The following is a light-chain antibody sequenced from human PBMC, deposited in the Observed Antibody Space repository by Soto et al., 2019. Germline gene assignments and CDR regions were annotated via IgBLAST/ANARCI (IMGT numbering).Light chain of an antibody. Sequence: EIVLTQSPGTLSLSPGERATLSCRASQSVSSSSLAWYQQKRGQAPRLLIHGASSRATGIPDRFSGSGSGTDFTLTISDVQPEDFALYYCHQRQSWPRTFGQGTKVDIK. J-gene: IGKJ1*01. CDR3: HQRQSWPRT. CDR2: GAS. V-gene: IGKV3-20*01. CDR1: QSVSSSS.